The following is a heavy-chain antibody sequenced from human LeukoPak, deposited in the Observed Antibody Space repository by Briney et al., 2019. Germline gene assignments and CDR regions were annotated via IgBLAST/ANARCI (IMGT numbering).Heavy chain of an antibody. CDR3: ARDWTYCFDY. Sequence: GGSLRLSCAASGLTFSGYTMNWVRQAPGKGLEWVSYIGSSGSTKYYADSVKGRFTISRDNAKNSLYLQMNSLRDEDTAVYYCARDWTYCFDYWGQGTLVTVSS. D-gene: IGHD1-1*01. CDR2: IGSSGSTK. J-gene: IGHJ4*02. CDR1: GLTFSGYT. V-gene: IGHV3-48*02.